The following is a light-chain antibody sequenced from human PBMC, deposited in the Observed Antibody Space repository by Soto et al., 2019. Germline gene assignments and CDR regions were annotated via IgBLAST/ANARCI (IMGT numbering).Light chain of an antibody. J-gene: IGLJ2*01. CDR2: EVS. CDR1: SSDVGGYNY. V-gene: IGLV2-14*01. Sequence: QSVLTQPASVSGSPGQSITISCTGTSSDVGGYNYVSWYQQHPGKAPKLMIYEVSNRPSGVSNRFSGSKSGNTASLTISGLQTGDEADYYCGTWDNSLSAGVFGGGTKVTVL. CDR3: GTWDNSLSAGV.